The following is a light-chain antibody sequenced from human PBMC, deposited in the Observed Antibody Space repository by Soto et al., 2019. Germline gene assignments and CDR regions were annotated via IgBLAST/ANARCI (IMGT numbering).Light chain of an antibody. CDR2: GAS. Sequence: IVLTQSPGTLSLSPWERATLSCRASQSVSSSYLAWYQQKPGQAPRLLIYGASSRATGIPDRFSGSGSGTDFTLTISRLEPEDFAVYYCQQYGSSPTFGQGTKVDI. J-gene: IGKJ1*01. CDR1: QSVSSSY. CDR3: QQYGSSPT. V-gene: IGKV3-20*01.